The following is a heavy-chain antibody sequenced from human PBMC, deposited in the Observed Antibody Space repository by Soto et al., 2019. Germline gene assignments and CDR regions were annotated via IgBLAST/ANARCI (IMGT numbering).Heavy chain of an antibody. CDR2: IYYSGST. J-gene: IGHJ6*02. V-gene: IGHV4-59*01. CDR3: ARLLWFGELDYYYGMDV. CDR1: GGSISSYY. D-gene: IGHD3-10*01. Sequence: SETLSLTCAVSGGSISSYYWSWIRQPPGKGLEWIGYIYYSGSTNYNPSLKSRVTISVDTSKNQFSLKLSSVTAADTAVYYCARLLWFGELDYYYGMDVWGQGTTVTVSS.